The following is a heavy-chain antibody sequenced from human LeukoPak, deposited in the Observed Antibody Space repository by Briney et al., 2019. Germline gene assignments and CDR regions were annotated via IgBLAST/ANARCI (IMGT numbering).Heavy chain of an antibody. CDR3: ATDIRAVGDSRYFDY. Sequence: GGSLRLSCAASGFTFSDYYMSWIRQSPGKGLEWLSYIGGSNDDKNYADSVKVRFTISRDNAENSLYLQMNSLRIEDTAIYYCATDIRAVGDSRYFDYWGQGALVTVSS. CDR2: IGGSNDDK. D-gene: IGHD1-26*01. V-gene: IGHV3-11*03. J-gene: IGHJ4*02. CDR1: GFTFSDYY.